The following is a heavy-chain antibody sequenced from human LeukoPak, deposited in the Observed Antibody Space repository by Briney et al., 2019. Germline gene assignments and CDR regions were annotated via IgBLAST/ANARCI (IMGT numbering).Heavy chain of an antibody. CDR1: GFPFSSYS. V-gene: IGHV3-21*01. J-gene: IGHJ6*02. CDR3: FVGDV. CDR2: ISNSSSYI. Sequence: GGSLRLSCAASGFPFSSYSMNWARQAPGKGLEWVSSISNSSSYIYSADSVKGRFTISRDHAKNSLFLQMNSLRAEDTAVYYCFVGDVWGQGTTVTVSS.